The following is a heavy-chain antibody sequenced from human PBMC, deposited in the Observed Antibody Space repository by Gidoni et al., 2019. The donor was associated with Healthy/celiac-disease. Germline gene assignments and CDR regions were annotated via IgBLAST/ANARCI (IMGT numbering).Heavy chain of an antibody. D-gene: IGHD3-10*01. CDR2: IIPILGIA. CDR3: APSPMVRVVMGAFDI. Sequence: VQLVQSGAEVKKPGSSVKVSCKACGGTLSSYAISWVRQAPGQGLELMGRIIPILGIANYAQKFQGRVTITADKSTSTAYMELSSLRSEDTAVYYCAPSPMVRVVMGAFDIWGQGTMVTVSS. J-gene: IGHJ3*02. CDR1: GGTLSSYA. V-gene: IGHV1-69*04.